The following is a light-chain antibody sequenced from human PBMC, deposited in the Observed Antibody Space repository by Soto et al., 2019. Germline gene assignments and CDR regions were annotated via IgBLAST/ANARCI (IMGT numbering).Light chain of an antibody. V-gene: IGKV3-15*01. CDR1: QSVTSN. Sequence: EIVMTQSPATLSVSPGARASLSCRASQSVTSNLAWYQQKPGQAPRLLIYGASTRATGVPARFSGSGSGTEFTLTISSLQSEDFAVYYCQHYNNWPFTFGPGTKVDIK. CDR2: GAS. J-gene: IGKJ3*01. CDR3: QHYNNWPFT.